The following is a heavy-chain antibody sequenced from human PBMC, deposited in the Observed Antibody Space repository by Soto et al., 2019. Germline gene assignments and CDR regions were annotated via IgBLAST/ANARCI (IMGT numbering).Heavy chain of an antibody. J-gene: IGHJ4*02. CDR2: IRRNAYGGTT. CDR3: TRASSLDFDF. V-gene: IGHV3-49*04. D-gene: IGHD3-16*01. CDR1: GFTFGDYA. Sequence: GGSLRLSCTTSGFTFGDYALSWVRQAPGKGLEWVGFIRRNAYGGTTDYAASVKGRFTISRDDSKSIAYLQMNSLRTEDTALYYCTRASSLDFDFWGQGTLVTVSS.